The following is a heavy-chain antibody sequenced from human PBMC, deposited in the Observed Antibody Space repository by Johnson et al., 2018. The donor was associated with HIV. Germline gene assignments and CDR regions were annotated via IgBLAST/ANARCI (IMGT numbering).Heavy chain of an antibody. CDR2: IYSGGST. D-gene: IGHD3-16*01. CDR3: ARDLYNLWNDYPAFDI. V-gene: IGHV3-66*01. J-gene: IGHJ3*02. CDR1: GLTVSTNY. Sequence: VKLVESGGGVVQPGGSLRLSCAASGLTVSTNYMSWVRQAPGKGLEWVSVIYSGGSTYYADSVKGRFTISRDNSKNTLYLQMNSLRAEDTAVHYCARDLYNLWNDYPAFDIWGQGAMVTVSS.